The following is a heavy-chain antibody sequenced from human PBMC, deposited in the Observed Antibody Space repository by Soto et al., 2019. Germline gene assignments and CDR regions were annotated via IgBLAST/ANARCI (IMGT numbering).Heavy chain of an antibody. J-gene: IGHJ6*02. Sequence: EVQLLESGGGLVQPGGSLRLSCAASGFTFSSYAMSWVRQAPGKGLEWVSAISGSGGSTYYADSVKGRFTISRDNSKNTLYLQMNGLRAEDTAVYYCASDYSSGWYVPGSDYYYGMDVWGQGTTVTVSS. V-gene: IGHV3-23*01. CDR2: ISGSGGST. CDR1: GFTFSSYA. CDR3: ASDYSSGWYVPGSDYYYGMDV. D-gene: IGHD6-19*01.